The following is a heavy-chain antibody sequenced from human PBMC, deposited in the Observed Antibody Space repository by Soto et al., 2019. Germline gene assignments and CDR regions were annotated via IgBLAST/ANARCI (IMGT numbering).Heavy chain of an antibody. V-gene: IGHV4-59*01. CDR3: ARGGSTGTTIIDFDS. CDR1: GGSISSYY. Sequence: PSETLSLTCTVSGGSISSYYWSWIRQPPGKGLEWIGYAYYSGSTNYNPSLKSRVTISVDTSNNQFSLKLSSVSAADTAVYYCARGGSTGTTIIDFDSWGQGALVTVSS. J-gene: IGHJ4*02. CDR2: AYYSGST. D-gene: IGHD1-7*01.